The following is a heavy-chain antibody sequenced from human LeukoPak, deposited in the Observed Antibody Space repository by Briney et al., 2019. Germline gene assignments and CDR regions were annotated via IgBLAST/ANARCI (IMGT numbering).Heavy chain of an antibody. J-gene: IGHJ5*02. CDR1: GFTFSNYW. Sequence: GGSLRLSCAASGFTFSNYWMTWVRQAPGKGLEWVANIKQDGSEKYYVDSVKGRFTISRDNAKNSLYLQMNSLRAEDTAVYYCAREVINWFDPWGRGTLVTVSS. CDR3: AREVINWFDP. V-gene: IGHV3-7*01. CDR2: IKQDGSEK. D-gene: IGHD2-21*01.